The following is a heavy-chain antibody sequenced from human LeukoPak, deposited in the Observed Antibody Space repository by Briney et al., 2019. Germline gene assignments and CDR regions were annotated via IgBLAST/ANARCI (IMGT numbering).Heavy chain of an antibody. V-gene: IGHV1-69*13. D-gene: IGHD6-13*01. CDR1: GYTFTSYD. J-gene: IGHJ4*02. Sequence: GASVKVSCKASGYTFTSYDISWVRQAPGQGLEWMGGIIPIFGTANYAQKFQGRVTITADESTSTAYMELSSLRSEDTAVYYCARDRGYSSSWSTSLLLMWGQGTLVTVSS. CDR2: IIPIFGTA. CDR3: ARDRGYSSSWSTSLLLM.